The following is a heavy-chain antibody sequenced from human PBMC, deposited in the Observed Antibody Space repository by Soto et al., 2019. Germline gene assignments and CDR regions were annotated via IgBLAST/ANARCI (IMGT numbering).Heavy chain of an antibody. CDR3: AHWDRGSGYCSSTSCYVFGY. Sequence: SGPTLVKPTQTLTLTCTFSGFSLSTSGVGVGWIRQPPGKALEWLALIYWDDDKRYSPSLKSRLTITKDTSKNQVVLTMTIMDPVDTATYYCAHWDRGSGYCSSTSCYVFGYWGQGTLVTVSS. V-gene: IGHV2-5*02. J-gene: IGHJ4*02. CDR2: IYWDDDK. D-gene: IGHD2-2*01. CDR1: GFSLSTSGVG.